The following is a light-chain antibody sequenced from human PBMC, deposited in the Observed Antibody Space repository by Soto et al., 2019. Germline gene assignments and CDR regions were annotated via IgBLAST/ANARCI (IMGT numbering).Light chain of an antibody. Sequence: QSALTQPRSVSGSPGQAFTISCTGTSSDVGAYNYVSWYQQHPGKAPNFMIYDVSKRPSGVPDRFSGSRSGNTASLTISGLQAEDEAAYCCCSYAGSSTYVFGTGTKLTVL. CDR1: SSDVGAYNY. CDR3: CSYAGSSTYV. V-gene: IGLV2-11*01. J-gene: IGLJ1*01. CDR2: DVS.